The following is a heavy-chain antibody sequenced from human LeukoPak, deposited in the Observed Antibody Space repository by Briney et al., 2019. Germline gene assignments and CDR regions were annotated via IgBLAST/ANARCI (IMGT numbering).Heavy chain of an antibody. CDR1: GFTVSSNY. D-gene: IGHD3-22*01. CDR2: IYSGGST. V-gene: IGHV3-53*01. Sequence: GGSLRLSCAASGFTVSSNYMSWVRLAPGKGLEWVSVIYSGGSTYYADSVKGRFTISRDNSKNTLYLQMNSLRAEDTAVYYCASTYYYDSSGSRLVDYWGQGTLVTVSS. CDR3: ASTYYYDSSGSRLVDY. J-gene: IGHJ4*02.